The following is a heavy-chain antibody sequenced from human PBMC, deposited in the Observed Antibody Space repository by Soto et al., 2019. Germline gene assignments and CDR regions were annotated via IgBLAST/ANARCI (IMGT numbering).Heavy chain of an antibody. CDR2: ISGSGGST. CDR1: GFTFSSYA. J-gene: IGHJ4*02. D-gene: IGHD2-15*01. V-gene: IGHV3-23*01. Sequence: PGGSLRLSCAASGFTFSSYAMSWVRQAPGKGLEWVSAISGSGGSTYYADSVKGRFTISRDNSKNTLYLQMNSLRAEDTAVYYCAKDDCSGGSCYIFDYWGQGTLVTVSS. CDR3: AKDDCSGGSCYIFDY.